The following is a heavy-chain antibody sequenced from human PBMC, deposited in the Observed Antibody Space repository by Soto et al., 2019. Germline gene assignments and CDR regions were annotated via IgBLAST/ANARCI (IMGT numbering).Heavy chain of an antibody. D-gene: IGHD6-19*01. CDR2: IKQDGSQT. CDR3: TAGSGWDSDY. CDR1: GLNFRDLW. V-gene: IGHV3-7*05. J-gene: IGHJ4*02. Sequence: LRLSCAAFGLNFRDLWMSWVRQAPGKGLEWVAIIKQDGSQTYYVDSVKGRFTISRDNAKTSLYLEMNSLRAEDTAIYYCTAGSGWDSDYWGQGALVTVSS.